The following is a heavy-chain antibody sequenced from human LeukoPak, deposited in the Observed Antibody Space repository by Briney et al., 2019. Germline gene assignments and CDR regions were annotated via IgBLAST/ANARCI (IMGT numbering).Heavy chain of an antibody. CDR1: GFTFSSYW. V-gene: IGHV3-7*01. CDR2: IKQDGSEK. J-gene: IGHJ4*02. Sequence: GGSLRLSCAASGFTFSSYWMSWVRQAPGKGLEWVANIKQDGSEKYYVDSVKGRFTISRDNAKNSLYLQMNSLRAEDTAVYYCASRVWFGELTPEGPIDYWGQGTLVTVSS. D-gene: IGHD3-10*01. CDR3: ASRVWFGELTPEGPIDY.